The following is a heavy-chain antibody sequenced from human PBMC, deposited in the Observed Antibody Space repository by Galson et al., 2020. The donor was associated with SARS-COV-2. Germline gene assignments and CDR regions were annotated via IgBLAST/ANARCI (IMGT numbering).Heavy chain of an antibody. V-gene: IGHV4-59*01. D-gene: IGHD3-9*01. J-gene: IGHJ3*02. CDR2: IYYSGST. CDR1: GCPISSYF. Sequence: ASETLSLTCPASGCPISSYFWSWTRQPPGKGLEWIGYIYYSGSTNYNPSPKSRVTMSLDTSKNQFSLRLSSMTAADTAVYYCARDTTPYDVMAGFQPRGAFDIWGQGTRVTVSS. CDR3: ARDTTPYDVMAGFQPRGAFDI.